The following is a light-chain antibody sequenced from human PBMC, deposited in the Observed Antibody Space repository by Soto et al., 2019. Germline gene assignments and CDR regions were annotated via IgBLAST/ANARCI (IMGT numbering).Light chain of an antibody. CDR2: EVS. CDR3: SSYTSSSALYV. V-gene: IGLV2-14*01. CDR1: SSDVGGYNY. Sequence: QSVLTQPASVSGSPGQSITISCTGTSSDVGGYNYGSWYQQHPGKAPKLLIYEVSNRPSGVSNRFSGSKSGNTASLTISGLQAEDEADYYCSSYTSSSALYVFGTGTEVTVL. J-gene: IGLJ1*01.